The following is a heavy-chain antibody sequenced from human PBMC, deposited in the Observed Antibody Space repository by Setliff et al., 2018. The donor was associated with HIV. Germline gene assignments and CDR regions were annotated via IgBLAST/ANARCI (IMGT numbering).Heavy chain of an antibody. CDR3: ARLAGESVATIGY. Sequence: SETLSLTCTVSGGSISSSSYYWGWIRQPPGKGLEWIGSIYYSGSTYYNPSLKSRVTISVDTSKNQCSLKLSSVTVADTAVYYCARLAGESVATIGYWGQGTLVTVSS. D-gene: IGHD3-10*01. CDR2: IYYSGST. J-gene: IGHJ4*02. V-gene: IGHV4-39*01. CDR1: GGSISSSSYY.